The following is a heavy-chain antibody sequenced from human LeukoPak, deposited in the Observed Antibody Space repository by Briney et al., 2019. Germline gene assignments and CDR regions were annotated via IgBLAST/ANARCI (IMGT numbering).Heavy chain of an antibody. Sequence: GESLKISCKGSGYSFTSYWIGWVRQMPGKGLEWMGIIYPGDSDTRYSPSFQGQVTISTDKSISTAYLQWSSLKASDTAMYYCARRVSTLDYDFWSGSMDVWGKGTTVTASS. CDR2: IYPGDSDT. CDR3: ARRVSTLDYDFWSGSMDV. CDR1: GYSFTSYW. D-gene: IGHD3-3*01. V-gene: IGHV5-51*01. J-gene: IGHJ6*03.